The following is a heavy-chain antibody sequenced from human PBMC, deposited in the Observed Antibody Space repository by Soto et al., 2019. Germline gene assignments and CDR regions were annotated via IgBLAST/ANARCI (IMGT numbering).Heavy chain of an antibody. J-gene: IGHJ6*02. CDR1: GFTFTTYW. Sequence: EVKVVEYGGGLVQPGGSLRLSCAASGFTFTTYWMHWVRQVPGKGLVWVSRIKGDGSSLSYADSVRGRFTISRDNVENTVYLPMGSLRADDTAAYYCARGLKNYYGVDVWGQRTTVTVSS. V-gene: IGHV3-74*01. CDR3: ARGLKNYYGVDV. CDR2: IKGDGSSL.